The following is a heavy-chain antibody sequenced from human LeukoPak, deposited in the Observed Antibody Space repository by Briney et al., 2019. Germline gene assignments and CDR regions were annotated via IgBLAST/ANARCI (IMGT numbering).Heavy chain of an antibody. V-gene: IGHV3-33*01. J-gene: IGHJ4*02. D-gene: IGHD2-15*01. CDR1: GFTFSSYG. CDR3: ARQSPLGYCSGGSCLKTYYFDY. Sequence: GGSLRLSCAASGFTFSSYGMHWVRQAPGKGLEWVAVIWYDGSNKYYADSVKGRFPISRDNSKNTLYLQMNSLRAEDTAVYYCARQSPLGYCSGGSCLKTYYFDYWGQGTLVTVSS. CDR2: IWYDGSNK.